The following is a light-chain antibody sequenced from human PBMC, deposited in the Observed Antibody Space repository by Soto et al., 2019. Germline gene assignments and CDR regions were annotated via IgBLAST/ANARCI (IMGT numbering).Light chain of an antibody. Sequence: EVLMTQSPDTLYVSPGERVTLSCRASQSISDKLAWYQQKPGQGPRLLVYRGSIRTLGIPARFSGSESGTEFTLTISSLQSDDFEVYYCQQYNTWPITFGQGTRREIK. CDR1: QSISDK. CDR3: QQYNTWPIT. CDR2: RGS. V-gene: IGKV3-15*01. J-gene: IGKJ5*01.